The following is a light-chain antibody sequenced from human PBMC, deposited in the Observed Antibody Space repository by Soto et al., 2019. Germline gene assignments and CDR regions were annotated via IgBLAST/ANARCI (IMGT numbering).Light chain of an antibody. J-gene: IGKJ2*02. CDR1: QSLLHYNGFNY. Sequence: EIVMTQSPISLPVTPGEPASISCRSSQSLLHYNGFNYLDWYLQKPGQSPQLLIYLGSNRASGVPDRCSGSGSGTDFALKISRVEAEDVGVYYCMQSLQSPRTFGQGTNLEIK. CDR3: MQSLQSPRT. CDR2: LGS. V-gene: IGKV2-28*01.